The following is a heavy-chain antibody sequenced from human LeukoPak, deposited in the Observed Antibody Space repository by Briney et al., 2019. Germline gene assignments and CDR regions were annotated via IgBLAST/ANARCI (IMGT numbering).Heavy chain of an antibody. CDR1: GYSFTSYW. CDR3: ARHAYCTNGVCYILLDH. CDR2: IYPGDSDT. Sequence: GESLKISCKGSGYSFTSYWIGWVRQMPGKGLEWMGIIYPGDSDTGYSPSFQGQVTISVDKSISTAYLQWSSLKASDTAMYYCARHAYCTNGVCYILLDHWGQGTLVTVSS. J-gene: IGHJ4*02. D-gene: IGHD2-8*01. V-gene: IGHV5-51*01.